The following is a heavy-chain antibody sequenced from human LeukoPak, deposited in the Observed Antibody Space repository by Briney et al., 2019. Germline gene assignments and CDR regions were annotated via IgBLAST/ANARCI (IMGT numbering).Heavy chain of an antibody. CDR3: ESEEDSYMIRASDGMDV. J-gene: IGHJ6*02. CDR2: ISGGGFSI. Sequence: GGSLRLSCAASGFTFSDYIMNWVRQAPGKGLEGLSCISGGGFSIYYADSVKGRFTISRDSARNSLYLQMNSLGAEDTAMYYCESEEDSYMIRASDGMDVWGQGTTVTVS. D-gene: IGHD3-16*01. CDR1: GFTFSDYI. V-gene: IGHV3-21*03.